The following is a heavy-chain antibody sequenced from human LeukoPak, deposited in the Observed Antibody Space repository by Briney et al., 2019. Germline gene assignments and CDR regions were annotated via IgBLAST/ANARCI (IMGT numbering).Heavy chain of an antibody. CDR3: VSFYETN. CDR2: IKEDGSAQ. V-gene: IGHV3-7*01. CDR1: GFTFSRDW. Sequence: GGSLRLSCVASGFTFSRDWMSWVRQAPGKGLEWVANIKEDGSAQYYADSVKGRFTISRDNAKNTVYLQMNNLRTEDTAVYYCVSFYETNWGRGTLVTVSS. D-gene: IGHD2-2*01. J-gene: IGHJ4*02.